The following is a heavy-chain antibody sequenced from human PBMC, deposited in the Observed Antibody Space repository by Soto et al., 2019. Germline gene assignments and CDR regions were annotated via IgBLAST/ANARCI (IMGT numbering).Heavy chain of an antibody. CDR2: ISSSSSYT. J-gene: IGHJ6*02. D-gene: IGHD3-3*01. V-gene: IGHV3-11*06. CDR1: GFTFSDYY. Sequence: GGSLRLSCAASGFTFSDYYMSWIRQAPGKGLEWVSYISSSSSYTNYADSVKGRFTISRDNAKNSLYLQMNSLRAEDTAVYYCARGRTISFPGPNYGMDVWGQGTTVTVSS. CDR3: ARGRTISFPGPNYGMDV.